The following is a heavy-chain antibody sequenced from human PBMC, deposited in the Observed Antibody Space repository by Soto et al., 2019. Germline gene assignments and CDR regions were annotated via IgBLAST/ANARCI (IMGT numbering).Heavy chain of an antibody. J-gene: IGHJ3*01. Sequence: QVQLQESGPGLVKPSGTLSLTCAASSGSIFTTNWWSWVRQSPGRGLQWIGDIYHSGSPKYNPSLKSRVSISIDKSKSLFFLHLTSVTAADTAVYYCARKPDGATAKVGGGYVFDVWGQGTMVTVSS. CDR3: ARKPDGATAKVGGGYVFDV. CDR2: IYHSGSP. CDR1: SGSIFTTNW. D-gene: IGHD1-26*01. V-gene: IGHV4-4*02.